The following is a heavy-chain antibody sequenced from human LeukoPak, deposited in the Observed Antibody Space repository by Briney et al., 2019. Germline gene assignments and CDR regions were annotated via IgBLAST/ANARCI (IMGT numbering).Heavy chain of an antibody. J-gene: IGHJ3*02. D-gene: IGHD4-17*01. CDR3: TTDGDYAAFDI. CDR2: IKSKTDGGTT. V-gene: IGHV3-15*01. Sequence: GGALRLSCAASGFTFSNAWMSWVRQAPGKGLGWVGRIKSKTDGGTTDYAAPVKGRFTISRDDSKNTLYLQMNSLKTEDTAVYYCTTDGDYAAFDIWGQGTMVTVSS. CDR1: GFTFSNAW.